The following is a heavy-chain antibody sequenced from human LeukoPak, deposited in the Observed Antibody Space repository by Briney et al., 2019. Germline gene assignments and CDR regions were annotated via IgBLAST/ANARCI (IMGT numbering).Heavy chain of an antibody. V-gene: IGHV3-21*04. J-gene: IGHJ4*02. CDR1: GFTFSSYA. D-gene: IGHD6-19*01. CDR2: ISSSSSSI. CDR3: RPGAVAAPEVDY. Sequence: GGSLRLSCAASGFTFSSYAMAWVRQAPGKGLEWVSSISSSSSSINYADSLKGRFTISRDNAKNSLYLQMNSLRAEDTAVYYCRPGAVAAPEVDYWGQGTLVTVSS.